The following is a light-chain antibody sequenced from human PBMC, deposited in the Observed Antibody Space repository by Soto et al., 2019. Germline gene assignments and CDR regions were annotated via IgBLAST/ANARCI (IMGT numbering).Light chain of an antibody. CDR1: QSVSSTY. J-gene: IGKJ5*01. Sequence: EIVLTQSPGTLSLSPGERATLSCRASQSVSSTYLAWYQQKPGQAPRLLIYGASSRASGIPDRFSGSGSGTDVTLTISRLEPEDFAVYSCQQYGTSPITFGQGTRLELK. CDR3: QQYGTSPIT. V-gene: IGKV3-20*01. CDR2: GAS.